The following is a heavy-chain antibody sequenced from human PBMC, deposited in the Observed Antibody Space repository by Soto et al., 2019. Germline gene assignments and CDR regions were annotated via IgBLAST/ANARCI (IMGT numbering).Heavy chain of an antibody. V-gene: IGHV1-46*01. CDR1: GYPFTTYH. CDR2: VYVTGTGT. D-gene: IGHD3-10*01. J-gene: IGHJ4*02. CDR3: ARPEGYGSGSYYFDS. Sequence: ASVKVSCKASGYPFTTYHLHWVRQAPGQGLEWMGIVYVTGTGTRSAQKFQGRLPMTRDRSTSTVYMELSSLRSEDTAVYYCARPEGYGSGSYYFDSWGQGTLVTVSS.